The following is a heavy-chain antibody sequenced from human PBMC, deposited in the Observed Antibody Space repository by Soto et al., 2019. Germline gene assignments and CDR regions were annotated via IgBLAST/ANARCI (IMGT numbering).Heavy chain of an antibody. CDR3: ARVQERVTVNGGIGLGAIDV. J-gene: IGHJ6*02. Sequence: GESLRLSCAASGSTLNYYWMTWVRQAPGEGREWVDKVKPNGSATFNADTLNCRYTFHREDAKNCVSLQMDSLRDDDTVVSYCARVQERVTVNGGIGLGAIDVWGHGTTVTVSS. V-gene: IGHV3-7*03. D-gene: IGHD2-8*01. CDR2: VKPNGSAT. CDR1: GSTLNYYW.